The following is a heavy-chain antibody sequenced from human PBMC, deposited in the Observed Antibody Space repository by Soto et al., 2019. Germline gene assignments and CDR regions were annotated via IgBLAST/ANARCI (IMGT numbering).Heavy chain of an antibody. J-gene: IGHJ4*02. CDR3: ARPEGYCSSTSCPPRY. Sequence: EVQLVQSGAEVKKPGESLKISCKGSGYSFTSYWIGWLRQMPGKGLEWMGIIYPGDSDTRYSPSFQGQVTISADKSISTAYLQWSSLKASDTAMYYCARPEGYCSSTSCPPRYWGQGTLVTVSS. CDR2: IYPGDSDT. V-gene: IGHV5-51*03. CDR1: GYSFTSYW. D-gene: IGHD2-2*01.